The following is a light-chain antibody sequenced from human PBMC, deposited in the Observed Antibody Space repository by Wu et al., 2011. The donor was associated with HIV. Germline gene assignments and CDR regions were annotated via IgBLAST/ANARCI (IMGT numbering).Light chain of an antibody. CDR3: QQCSHWPLT. V-gene: IGKV3-11*01. CDR2: DAS. Sequence: EIVLTQSPATLSLSPGERATLSCRASQSISSNLAWFQQKPGQPPRLLIYDASNRATGIPARFSGSGSGTDFTLTISSLEPEDFAVYYCQQCSHWPLTFGQGTRLEIK. CDR1: QSISSN. J-gene: IGKJ5*01.